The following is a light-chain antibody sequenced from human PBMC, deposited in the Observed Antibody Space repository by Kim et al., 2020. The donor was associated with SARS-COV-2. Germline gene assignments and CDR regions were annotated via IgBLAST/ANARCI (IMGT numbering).Light chain of an antibody. CDR2: GAS. CDR1: RSVGSSY. CDR3: QQYGRSPPWT. V-gene: IGKV3-20*01. J-gene: IGKJ1*01. Sequence: PAGKTTLPSSTGRSVGSSYLAWYQQKPGQAPRLVIYGASSRATGIPARFSGSGSGTDFSLTISRLESEDFAVYYCQQYGRSPPWTFGQGTKVDIK.